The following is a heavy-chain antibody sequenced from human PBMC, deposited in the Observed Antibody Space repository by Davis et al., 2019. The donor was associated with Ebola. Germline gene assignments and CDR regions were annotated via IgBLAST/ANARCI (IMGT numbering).Heavy chain of an antibody. CDR1: GFTVSTNF. CDR3: ARYLTSSSLDV. Sequence: GESLKISCAASGFTVSTNFMSWVRQAPGKGLEWVSVIYSGSTTYYADSVKGRFTVSRDNSKNTLYLQMNSLRAEETAVYYCARYLTSSSLDVWGPGTTVTVSS. J-gene: IGHJ6*02. CDR2: IYSGSTT. V-gene: IGHV3-53*01. D-gene: IGHD6-6*01.